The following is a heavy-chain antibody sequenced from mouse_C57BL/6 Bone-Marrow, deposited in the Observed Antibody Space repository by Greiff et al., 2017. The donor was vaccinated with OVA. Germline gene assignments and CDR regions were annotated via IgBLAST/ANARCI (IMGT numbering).Heavy chain of an antibody. CDR2: INPGSGGT. Sequence: LVESGAELVRPGTSVKVSCKASGYAFTNYLIEWVKQRPGQGLEWIGVINPGSGGTNYNEKFKGKATLTADKSSSTAYMQLSSLTSEDSAVYFCARGYGYYAMDYWGQGTSVTVSS. CDR1: GYAFTNYL. V-gene: IGHV1-54*01. D-gene: IGHD3-1*01. J-gene: IGHJ4*01. CDR3: ARGYGYYAMDY.